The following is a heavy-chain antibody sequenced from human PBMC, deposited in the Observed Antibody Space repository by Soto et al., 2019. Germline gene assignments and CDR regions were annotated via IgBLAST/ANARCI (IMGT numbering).Heavy chain of an antibody. CDR3: ARSYGDYYYYYMDV. Sequence: ASVKVSCKASGYTFTSYDINWVRQATGQGLEWMGWMNPNSGNTGYAQKFQGRVTMTRDTSISTAYMELSRLRSDDTAVYYCARSYGDYYYYYMDVWGKGTTVTVSS. CDR1: GYTFTSYD. V-gene: IGHV1-8*01. D-gene: IGHD4-17*01. CDR2: MNPNSGNT. J-gene: IGHJ6*03.